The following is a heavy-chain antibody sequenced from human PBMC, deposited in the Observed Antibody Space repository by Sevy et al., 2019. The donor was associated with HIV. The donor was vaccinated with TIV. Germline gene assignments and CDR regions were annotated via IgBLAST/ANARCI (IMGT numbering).Heavy chain of an antibody. CDR1: GASITDYY. D-gene: IGHD3-3*02. V-gene: IGHV4-59*12. CDR3: ARDHLSHGLDP. J-gene: IGHJ5*02. Sequence: SETLSLTCTVSGASITDYYWSWVRQPPGKGLEWIGNFYHSGSTNYNPSLKSRITMSVDTSKNHFSLRLTSVTAADTAVYYCARDHLSHGLDPWGQGTLVTVSS. CDR2: FYHSGST.